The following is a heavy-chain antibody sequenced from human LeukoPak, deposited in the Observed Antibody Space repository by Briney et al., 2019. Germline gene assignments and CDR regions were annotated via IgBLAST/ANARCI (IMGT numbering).Heavy chain of an antibody. Sequence: GGSLRLSCAASGFMFSSNWMSWVRLAPGKGLEWVANIKEDGTETYYVDFVKGRFTISRDNAKNSLYLQMNSLRVEDTAVYYCAKEGRSLQTYWGQGTLVTVSS. CDR1: GFMFSSNW. CDR3: AKEGRSLQTY. D-gene: IGHD5-24*01. CDR2: IKEDGTET. J-gene: IGHJ4*02. V-gene: IGHV3-7*03.